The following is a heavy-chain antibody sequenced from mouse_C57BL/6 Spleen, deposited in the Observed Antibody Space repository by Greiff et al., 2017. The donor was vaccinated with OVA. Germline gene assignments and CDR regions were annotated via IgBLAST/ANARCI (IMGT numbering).Heavy chain of an antibody. CDR3: ARGIYYGNYWYFDG. D-gene: IGHD2-1*01. V-gene: IGHV1-69*01. CDR1: GYTFTSYW. Sequence: QVQLQQPGAELVMPGASVKLSCKASGYTFTSYWMHWVKQRPGQGLEWIGEIDPSDSYTNYNQKFKGKSTLTVDKSSSTAYMQLSSLTSEDSAVYYCARGIYYGNYWYFDGWGTGTTVTVSS. CDR2: IDPSDSYT. J-gene: IGHJ1*03.